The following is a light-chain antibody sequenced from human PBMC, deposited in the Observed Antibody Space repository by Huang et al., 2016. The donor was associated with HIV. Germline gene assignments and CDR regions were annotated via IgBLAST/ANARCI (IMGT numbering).Light chain of an antibody. Sequence: ERVLTQSPGTLSVSPGERATLSCRTSQGIGNSLAWYPLKPGQAPRLLIYEAFIRASGIPARFSGGGSEIDFTLTISGLQSEDSAVYYCQQYHEWPRTFGQGTKVEIK. CDR2: EAF. CDR3: QQYHEWPRT. J-gene: IGKJ2*01. CDR1: QGIGNS. V-gene: IGKV3-15*01.